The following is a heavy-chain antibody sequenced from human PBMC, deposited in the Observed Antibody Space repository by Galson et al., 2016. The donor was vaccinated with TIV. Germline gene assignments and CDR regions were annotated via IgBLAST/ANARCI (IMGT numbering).Heavy chain of an antibody. J-gene: IGHJ4*02. V-gene: IGHV3-30*04. CDR3: ARGSDYYDGSGYQN. D-gene: IGHD3-22*01. CDR1: GFTFSGYT. CDR2: TTYDDSQK. Sequence: LRLSCAASGFTFSGYTMHWIRQAPGKGLEWLAVTTYDDSQKYYADSVKGRFTISRDNSRNTLYLQMNSLTAEDTAVYYCARGSDYYDGSGYQNWGQGTLVTVSS.